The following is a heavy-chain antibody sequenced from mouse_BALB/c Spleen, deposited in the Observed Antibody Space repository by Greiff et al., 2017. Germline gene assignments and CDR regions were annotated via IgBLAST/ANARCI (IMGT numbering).Heavy chain of an antibody. J-gene: IGHJ2*01. D-gene: IGHD3-3*01. V-gene: IGHV5-6-4*01. CDR1: GFTFSSYT. CDR2: ISSGGSYT. Sequence: EVKVVESGGGLVKPGGSLKLSCAASGFTFSSYTMSWVRQTPEKRLEWVATISSGGSYTYYPDSVKGRFTISRDNAKNTLYLQMSSLKSEDTAMYYCTRDLGQGYFDYWGQGTTLTVSS. CDR3: TRDLGQGYFDY.